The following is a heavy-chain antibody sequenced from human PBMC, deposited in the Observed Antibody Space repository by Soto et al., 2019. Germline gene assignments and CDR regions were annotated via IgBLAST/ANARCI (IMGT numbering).Heavy chain of an antibody. CDR3: ATVRIVGPKGGAFDI. V-gene: IGHV1-24*01. D-gene: IGHD1-26*01. CDR1: GYTLTELS. J-gene: IGHJ3*02. CDR2: FDPEDGET. Sequence: ASVKVSCKVSGYTLTELSMHWVRQAPGKGLEWMGGFDPEDGETIYAQKFQGRVTMTEDTSTDTAYMGLSSLRSEDTAAYYCATVRIVGPKGGAFDIWGQGTMVTVSS.